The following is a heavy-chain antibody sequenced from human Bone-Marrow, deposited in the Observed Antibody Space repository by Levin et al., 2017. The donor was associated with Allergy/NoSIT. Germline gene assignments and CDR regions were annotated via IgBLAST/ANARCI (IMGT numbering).Heavy chain of an antibody. D-gene: IGHD3-16*02. J-gene: IGHJ6*03. CDR2: ISSSGSTI. CDR1: GFTFSSYE. Sequence: GGSLRLSCAASGFTFSSYEMNWVRQAPGKGLEWVSYISSSGSTIYYADSVKGRFTISRDNAKNSLYLQMNSLRAEDTAVYYCARMYYDYIWGSYRYAQYYYDYMDVWGKGTTVTVSS. V-gene: IGHV3-48*03. CDR3: ARMYYDYIWGSYRYAQYYYDYMDV.